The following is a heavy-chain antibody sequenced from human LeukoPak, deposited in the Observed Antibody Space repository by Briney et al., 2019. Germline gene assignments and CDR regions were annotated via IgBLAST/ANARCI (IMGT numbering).Heavy chain of an antibody. D-gene: IGHD3-9*01. V-gene: IGHV4-59*01. CDR1: GGSISSYH. CDR3: ARVVRFFDSRAVYGMDV. J-gene: IGHJ6*02. Sequence: SETLSLTCAVSGGSISSYHWSWIRQPPGEGLEWIGNIFYSGSTNYNPSLKSRVSMSVDTSKNQISLKLSSVTAADTAVYYCARVVRFFDSRAVYGMDVWGQGTTVTVSS. CDR2: IFYSGST.